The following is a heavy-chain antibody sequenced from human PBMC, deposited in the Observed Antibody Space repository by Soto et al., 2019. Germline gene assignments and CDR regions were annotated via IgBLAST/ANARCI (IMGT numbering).Heavy chain of an antibody. D-gene: IGHD3-22*01. CDR1: GFMFSAYT. J-gene: IGHJ5*02. V-gene: IGHV3-21*01. CDR2: ISSDSDHI. CDR3: ATPYYYNH. Sequence: ILSCAASGFMFSAYTMNWVRQAPGKGLEWLSSISSDSDHIDYADSVRGRFTVSRDNARKSLYLQMDSLGAEDTGVYYCATPYYYNHWGPGTLVTVSS.